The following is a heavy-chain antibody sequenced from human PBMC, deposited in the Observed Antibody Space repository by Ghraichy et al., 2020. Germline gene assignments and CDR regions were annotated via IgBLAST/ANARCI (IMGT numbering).Heavy chain of an antibody. CDR2: INSDGSNI. CDR1: GFTFTSYS. V-gene: IGHV3-74*01. CDR3: ARGGPEYCSGGSCYAGVY. D-gene: IGHD2-15*01. Sequence: LNISCAASGFTFTSYSMSWVRQAPGKGLVWVSRINSDGSNISYADSVKGRFTFSRDNAKNTLYLQMNSLRADDTAVYYCARGGPEYCSGGSCYAGVYLGQGTLVTVSS. J-gene: IGHJ4*02.